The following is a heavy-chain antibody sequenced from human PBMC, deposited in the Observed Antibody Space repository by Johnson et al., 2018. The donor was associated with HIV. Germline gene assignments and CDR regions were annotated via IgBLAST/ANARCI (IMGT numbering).Heavy chain of an antibody. Sequence: VQLVESGGGVVQPGGSLRLSCAASGFTFNSYWMHWVRQAPGKGLVWVSRINSDGSSTTYADSVKGRFTISRDYSKKTLYLQMNSLRADDTAVYYCARGGGYWEVIAFDMWGLGTMVTVS. J-gene: IGHJ3*02. CDR1: GFTFNSYW. CDR2: INSDGSST. CDR3: ARGGGYWEVIAFDM. V-gene: IGHV3-74*02. D-gene: IGHD5-12*01.